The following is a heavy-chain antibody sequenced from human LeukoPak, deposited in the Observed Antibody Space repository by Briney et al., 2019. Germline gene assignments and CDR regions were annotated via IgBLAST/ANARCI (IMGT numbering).Heavy chain of an antibody. Sequence: SETLSLTCAVYGGSFSGYYWSWIRQPPGKGLEWIGEINHSGSTNYNPSLKSRVTISVDTSKNQFSLKLSSVTTADTAVYYCARRRTYDFWSGYYSDYWGQGTLVTVSS. CDR2: INHSGST. D-gene: IGHD3-3*01. J-gene: IGHJ4*02. CDR3: ARRRTYDFWSGYYSDY. V-gene: IGHV4-34*01. CDR1: GGSFSGYY.